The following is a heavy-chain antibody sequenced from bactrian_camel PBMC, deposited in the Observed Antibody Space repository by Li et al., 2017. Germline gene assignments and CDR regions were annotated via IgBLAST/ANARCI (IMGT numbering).Heavy chain of an antibody. CDR2: IEGDGVST. J-gene: IGHJ6*01. CDR3: AAASDYGLGTPFYTFGY. Sequence: VQLVESGGDSVKAGESLRLSCTASGYKEIGAFAAWFRQAPGKGLEWVSTIEGDGVSTYYADSLKDRVTISRDNTKTTVYLQLNSLKFEDTALYYCAAASDYGLGTPFYTFGYWGQGTQVTVS. V-gene: IGHV3S40*01. D-gene: IGHD5*01. CDR1: GYKEIGAF.